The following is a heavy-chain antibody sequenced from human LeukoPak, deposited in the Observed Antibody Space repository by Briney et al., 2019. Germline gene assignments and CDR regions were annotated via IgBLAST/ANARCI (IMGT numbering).Heavy chain of an antibody. CDR3: AREQTYYYDSSGYYDY. D-gene: IGHD3-22*01. CDR1: GFTVSSNY. Sequence: PGGSLRLSCAASGFTVSSNYMSWVRQAPGKGLEWVSVIYSGGSTYYADSVKGRFTISRDNSKSTLYLQMNSLRAEDTAVYYCAREQTYYYDSSGYYDYWGQGTLVTVSS. CDR2: IYSGGST. V-gene: IGHV3-66*01. J-gene: IGHJ4*02.